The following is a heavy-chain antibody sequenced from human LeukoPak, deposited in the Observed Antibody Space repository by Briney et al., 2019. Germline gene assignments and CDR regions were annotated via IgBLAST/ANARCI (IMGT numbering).Heavy chain of an antibody. V-gene: IGHV3-53*01. CDR2: IYSGGST. J-gene: IGHJ2*01. CDR1: GFTVSSNY. CDR3: ARDQGYWYFDL. Sequence: GGSLRLSRAASGFTVSSNYMSWVHQAPGKGLEWVSVIYSGGSTYYADSVKGRFTISRDNSKNTLYLQMNSLRAEDTAVYYCARDQGYWYFDLWGRGTLVTVSS.